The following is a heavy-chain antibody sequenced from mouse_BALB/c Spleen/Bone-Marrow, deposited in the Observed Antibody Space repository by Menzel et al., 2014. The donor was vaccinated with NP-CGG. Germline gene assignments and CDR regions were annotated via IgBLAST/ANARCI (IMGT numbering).Heavy chain of an antibody. CDR3: ARVITTTGRTWFAY. J-gene: IGHJ3*01. D-gene: IGHD2-4*01. Sequence: VKLQESGAELMKPGASVKISCKATGYTFSSYWIEWVKQRPGHGLEWIGEILPGSGSTNYNEKFKGEATFTADKSSNTAYKQLSSLTSEDSAVYYCARVITTTGRTWFAYWGQGTLVTVSA. CDR2: ILPGSGST. CDR1: GYTFSSYW. V-gene: IGHV1-9*01.